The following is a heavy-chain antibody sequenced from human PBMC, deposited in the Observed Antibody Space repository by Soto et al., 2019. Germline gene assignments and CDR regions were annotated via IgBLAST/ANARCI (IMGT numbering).Heavy chain of an antibody. CDR1: GFTFSSYA. J-gene: IGHJ6*03. V-gene: IGHV3-23*01. CDR3: AKGGGIHLGELSLLWYYYYYMDV. D-gene: IGHD3-16*02. CDR2: ISGSGGST. Sequence: PGGSLRLSCAASGFTFSSYAMSWVRQAPGKGLEWVSAISGSGGSTYYADSVKGRFTISRDNSKNTLYLQMNSLRAEDTAVYYCAKGGGIHLGELSLLWYYYYYMDVWGKGTTVNVSS.